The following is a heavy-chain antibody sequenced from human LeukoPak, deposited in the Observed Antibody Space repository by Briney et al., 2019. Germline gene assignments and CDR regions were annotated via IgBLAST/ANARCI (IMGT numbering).Heavy chain of an antibody. CDR1: GGSFSGYY. CDR3: ATRTQIVLMVYARDSYYFDY. Sequence: SETLSLTCAAYGGSFSGYYWSWIRQPPGKGLEWIGEINHSGSTNYNPSLKSRVTISVDTSKNQFSLKLSSVTAADTAVYYCATRTQIVLMVYARDSYYFDYWGQGTLVTVSS. J-gene: IGHJ4*02. D-gene: IGHD2-8*01. V-gene: IGHV4-34*01. CDR2: INHSGST.